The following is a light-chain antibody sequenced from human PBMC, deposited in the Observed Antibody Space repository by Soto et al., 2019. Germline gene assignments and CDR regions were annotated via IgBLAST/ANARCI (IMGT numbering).Light chain of an antibody. J-gene: IGKJ4*01. CDR2: GVS. V-gene: IGKV3-15*01. Sequence: EISMTQSPATLSVSPGERVTLSCRASQSVSRNLAWYQQKPGQAPKLLIYGVSTRATGIPARISGSGSETQVTLTISTLQSEDFGFYYCQQYNKWPLTFGGGTKVEIK. CDR3: QQYNKWPLT. CDR1: QSVSRN.